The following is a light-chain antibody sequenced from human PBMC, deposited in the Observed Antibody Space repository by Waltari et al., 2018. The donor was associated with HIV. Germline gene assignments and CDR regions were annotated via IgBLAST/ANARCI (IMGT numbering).Light chain of an antibody. Sequence: QTVVTQEQSFSGSSGGPVPLTFGLNHGPVYTTYYPIWYQQTPGQSPRTLIYSTNTRSSGVPERFSGSILGNKAALTITGSQAYDESDYYCVLYMGSGIWVFGGGTKLTVL. CDR1: HGPVYTTYY. V-gene: IGLV8-61*01. CDR2: STN. CDR3: VLYMGSGIWV. J-gene: IGLJ3*02.